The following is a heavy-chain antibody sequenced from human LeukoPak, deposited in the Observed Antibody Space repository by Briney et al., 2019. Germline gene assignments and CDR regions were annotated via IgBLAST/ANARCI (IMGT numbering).Heavy chain of an antibody. V-gene: IGHV3-48*03. J-gene: IGHJ4*02. CDR3: AGEGGYYLRSIDY. Sequence: GGSLRLSCAASGFTFSSYEMNWVRQAPGRGLEWVSYISSTATTMHYADSVMGRFTISRDSAKKSLYLQMNSLRAEDTAVYYCAGEGGYYLRSIDYWGQGTLVTVSS. D-gene: IGHD1-26*01. CDR2: ISSTATTM. CDR1: GFTFSSYE.